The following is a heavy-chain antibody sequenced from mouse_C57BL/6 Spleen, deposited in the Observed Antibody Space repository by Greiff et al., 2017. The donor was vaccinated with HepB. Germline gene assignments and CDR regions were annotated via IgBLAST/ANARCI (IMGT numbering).Heavy chain of an antibody. Sequence: EVQLQQSGPELVKPGASVKIPCKASGYTFTDYNMDWVKQSHGKSLEWIGDINPNNGGTIYNEKFKGKATLTVDKSSSTAYMELRSLTSEDTAVYDCAREIYDARDYAMDYWGQGTSVTVSS. V-gene: IGHV1-18*01. CDR2: INPNNGGT. J-gene: IGHJ4*01. CDR1: GYTFTDYN. CDR3: AREIYDARDYAMDY. D-gene: IGHD2-12*01.